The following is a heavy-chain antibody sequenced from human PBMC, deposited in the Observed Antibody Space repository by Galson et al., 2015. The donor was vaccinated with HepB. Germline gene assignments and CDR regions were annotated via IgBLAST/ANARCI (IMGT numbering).Heavy chain of an antibody. CDR1: GFTFSSYW. V-gene: IGHV3-7*01. Sequence: SLRLSGAASGFTFSSYWMSWVRQAPGKGLEWVANIKQDGSEKYYVDSVKGRFTISRDNAKNSLYLQMNSLRAEDTAVYYCAREGGGSYYGFDYWGQGTLVTVSS. CDR3: AREGGGSYYGFDY. J-gene: IGHJ4*02. CDR2: IKQDGSEK. D-gene: IGHD1-26*01.